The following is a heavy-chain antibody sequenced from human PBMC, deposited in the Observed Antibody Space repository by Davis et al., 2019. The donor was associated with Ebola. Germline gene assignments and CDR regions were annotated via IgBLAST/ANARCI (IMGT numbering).Heavy chain of an antibody. CDR3: VRDVSPGRFPSPC. Sequence: PGGSLRLSCAASGLTVSTNYISWVRLAPGKGLEWVSVIWPGGTTYYADSVKGRFTISRDNSKNTVYLQMNNVRSEDTAIYYCVRDVSPGRFPSPCWGQGTLVSVSS. D-gene: IGHD3-3*01. J-gene: IGHJ4*02. CDR1: GLTVSTNY. CDR2: IWPGGTT. V-gene: IGHV3-66*02.